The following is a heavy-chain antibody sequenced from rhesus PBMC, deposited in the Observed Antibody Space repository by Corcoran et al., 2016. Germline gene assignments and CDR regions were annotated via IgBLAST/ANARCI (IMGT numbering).Heavy chain of an antibody. CDR2: TYGNSAST. J-gene: IGHJ5-1*01. CDR3: ATDSGYSSGYNRFDV. V-gene: IGHV4S9*01. D-gene: IGHD5-24*01. CDR1: GGSISHSYS. Sequence: QVQLQESGPGLVKPSETLSLTCSVPGGSISHSYSWIWFRLPPRTGLEWIGNTYGNSASTYYNPSLKSRVTISKDTSKNHFFLKVSSVTAADTAIYYCATDSGYSSGYNRFDVWGAGVLVTVSS.